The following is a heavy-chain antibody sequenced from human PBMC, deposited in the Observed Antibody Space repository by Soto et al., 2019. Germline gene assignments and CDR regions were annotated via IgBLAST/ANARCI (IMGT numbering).Heavy chain of an antibody. CDR1: GFTFRNYA. Sequence: DVQLLESGGDLVQPGGSLRLSCIASGFTFRNYAMAWVRQAPGEDLEWVAAIGTSGTPTWYEDSVKSRFSISRDDSRNTVSLQMNSLGVEDTATYYCTRILWSSRRDALDIWGQGTTVTVSS. CDR3: TRILWSSRRDALDI. J-gene: IGHJ6*02. V-gene: IGHV3-23*01. CDR2: IGTSGTPT. D-gene: IGHD2-21*01.